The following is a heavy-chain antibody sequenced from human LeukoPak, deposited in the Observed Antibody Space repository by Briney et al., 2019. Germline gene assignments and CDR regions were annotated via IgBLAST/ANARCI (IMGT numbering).Heavy chain of an antibody. CDR2: IRWGTA. D-gene: IGHD5-24*01. J-gene: IGHJ4*02. CDR1: GGSLSVHF. CDR3: ARGTERARISGYYSFDY. V-gene: IGHV4-4*07. Sequence: SDTLSLTCTVSGGSLSVHFWTCLRQPAGKGLEWFGRIRWGTAYYNPSLESRVTISLDTSNNQFSLKVTSVTAADTAVYYCARGTERARISGYYSFDYWGRGILVTVSS.